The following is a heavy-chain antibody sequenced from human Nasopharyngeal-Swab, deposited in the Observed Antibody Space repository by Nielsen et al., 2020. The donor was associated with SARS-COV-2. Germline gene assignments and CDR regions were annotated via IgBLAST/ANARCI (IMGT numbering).Heavy chain of an antibody. D-gene: IGHD3-10*01. J-gene: IGHJ5*02. CDR3: TKGSSSGSYPNWFDP. Sequence: SLKISCAASGFTFDEYAMHGVRQAPGKGLEWVSGIRWNSGTTIYADAVKGRFTISRDNAKSSLYLQMSSLRAEDTALYFCTKGSSSGSYPNWFDPWGQGTLVTVPS. CDR2: IRWNSGTT. V-gene: IGHV3-9*01. CDR1: GFTFDEYA.